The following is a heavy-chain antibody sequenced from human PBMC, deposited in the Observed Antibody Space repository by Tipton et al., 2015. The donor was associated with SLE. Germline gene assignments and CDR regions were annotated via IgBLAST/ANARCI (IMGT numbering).Heavy chain of an antibody. D-gene: IGHD6-25*01. CDR1: GGSISSYY. J-gene: IGHJ4*02. CDR3: ARLGQSGLSPGPFDY. CDR2: IYYSGST. Sequence: TLSLTCTVSGGSISSYYWSWIRQPPGKGLEWIGYIYYSGSTNYNPSLKSRVTISVDTSKNQFSLKLSSVTAADTAVYYCARLGQSGLSPGPFDYWGRGTLVTVSS. V-gene: IGHV4-59*01.